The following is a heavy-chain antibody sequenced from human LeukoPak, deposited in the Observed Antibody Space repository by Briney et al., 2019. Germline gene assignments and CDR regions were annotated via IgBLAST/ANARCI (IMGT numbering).Heavy chain of an antibody. J-gene: IGHJ4*02. CDR1: GGYISTYY. CDR2: IYYTGNT. D-gene: IGHD3-3*01. Sequence: SETLSLTCIVSGGYISTYYWTWIRQPPGKGLEWIGYIYYTGNTNYNPSLKGRVTMSVDTSKNQLSLKLSSVTYADTAMYYCARGESWSGYYLDYWGPGTLVTVSS. V-gene: IGHV4-59*01. CDR3: ARGESWSGYYLDY.